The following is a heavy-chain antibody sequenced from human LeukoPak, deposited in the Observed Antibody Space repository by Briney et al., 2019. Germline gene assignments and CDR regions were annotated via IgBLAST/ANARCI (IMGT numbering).Heavy chain of an antibody. CDR1: GFTVTSHY. D-gene: IGHD3-3*01. V-gene: IGHV3-53*01. J-gene: IGHJ6*02. CDR2: VYSDGNT. CDR3: AKGTIFGVVIPTSYGMDV. Sequence: PGGSLRLSCAASGFTVTSHYMSWVRQAPGKGLERVSVVYSDGNTYYADSVKGRFTISRDNSKNTLYLQMNSLRAEDPAVYYCAKGTIFGVVIPTSYGMDVWGQGTTVTVSS.